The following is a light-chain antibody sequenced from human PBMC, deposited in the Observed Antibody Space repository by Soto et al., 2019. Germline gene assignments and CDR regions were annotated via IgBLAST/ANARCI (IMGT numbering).Light chain of an antibody. V-gene: IGKV1-5*03. CDR3: QQYDGNSPWT. CDR1: QTVDPW. J-gene: IGKJ1*01. CDR2: KVF. Sequence: DVHLTQSPSTLSASIGDRVTITCRASQTVDPWLAWFQQKPGKAPKVLIYKVFTLASGAPSRFSASGYGTEVALISGSRQPDDVATYYCQQYDGNSPWTFGQGTKVEIK.